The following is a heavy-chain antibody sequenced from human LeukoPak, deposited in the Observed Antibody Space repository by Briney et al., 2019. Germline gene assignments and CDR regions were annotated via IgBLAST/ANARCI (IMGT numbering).Heavy chain of an antibody. CDR3: ARFGVDYDMDV. D-gene: IGHD3-16*01. J-gene: IGHJ6*02. CDR2: IHYSGRP. V-gene: IGHV4-59*11. CDR1: GGSISGHY. Sequence: SETLSLTCTVSGGSISGHYWTWIRQPPGKGLEWIGQIHYSGRPDYNPSLKSRVTVSVDTSKNQLSLKVTSVTGADTAVYYCARFGVDYDMDVWGQGTTVTVSS.